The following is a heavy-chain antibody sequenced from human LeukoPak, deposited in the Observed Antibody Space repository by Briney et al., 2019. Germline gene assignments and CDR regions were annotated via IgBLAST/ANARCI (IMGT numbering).Heavy chain of an antibody. V-gene: IGHV3-30-3*02. J-gene: IGHJ4*02. CDR1: GFTFSSYA. D-gene: IGHD6-13*01. Sequence: PGRSLRLSCAASGFTFSSYAMHWVRQAPGKGLEWVAVISYDGSNKYYADSVKGRFTISRDNSKNTLHLQMNSLRAEDTAVYYCAKRGFIAGNPTDFDYWGQGTLVTVSS. CDR3: AKRGFIAGNPTDFDY. CDR2: ISYDGSNK.